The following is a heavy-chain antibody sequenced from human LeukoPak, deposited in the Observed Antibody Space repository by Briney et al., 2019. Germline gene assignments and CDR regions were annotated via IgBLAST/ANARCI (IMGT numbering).Heavy chain of an antibody. CDR1: GYTFASYY. J-gene: IGHJ4*02. CDR3: ARDSTPTYYSGTYYFEY. D-gene: IGHD1-26*01. V-gene: IGHV1-46*01. Sequence: ASVKVSCKASGYTFASYYMHWVRQAPGQGLEWMGIINPSGGNTTYAQKFQGRVTMTKDTSTSTVYMELSSLRSEDTGVYYCARDSTPTYYSGTYYFEYWAEGTLVTVSS. CDR2: INPSGGNT.